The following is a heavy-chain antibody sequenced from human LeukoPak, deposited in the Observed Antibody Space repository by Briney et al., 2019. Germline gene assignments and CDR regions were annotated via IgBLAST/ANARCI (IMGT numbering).Heavy chain of an antibody. CDR1: GYTFSSYD. D-gene: IGHD6-6*01. CDR3: ARVEEGYSSSYYYYYYYMDV. V-gene: IGHV1-18*01. CDR2: ISAYNGDT. J-gene: IGHJ6*03. Sequence: GASVKVSCKASGYTFSSYDISWVRQTPGQGLQWVGWISAYNGDTNSAQRFQDRVTMTTDTSTSTAYMELRSLRSDDTGVYYCARVEEGYSSSYYYYYYYMDVWGKGTTVTVSS.